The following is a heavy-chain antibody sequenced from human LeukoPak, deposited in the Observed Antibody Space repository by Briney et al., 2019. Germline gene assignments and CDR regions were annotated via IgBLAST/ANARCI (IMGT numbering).Heavy chain of an antibody. CDR1: GYTFTGYY. D-gene: IGHD5-24*01. Sequence: ASVKVSCKASGYTFTGYYMHWVRQAPGQGLEWMGWINPNSGGTTTYAQKFQGRVTMTRDTSTSTVYMELSSLRSEDTAVYYCARDAYNYYYSDYWGQGTLVTVSS. V-gene: IGHV1-46*01. CDR3: ARDAYNYYYSDY. CDR2: INPNSGGTT. J-gene: IGHJ4*02.